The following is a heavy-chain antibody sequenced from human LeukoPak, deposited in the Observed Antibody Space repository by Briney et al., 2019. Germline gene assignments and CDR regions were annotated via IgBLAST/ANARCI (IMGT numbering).Heavy chain of an antibody. V-gene: IGHV4-39*01. D-gene: IGHD3-10*01. Sequence: SETLSLTCIGSGGSIRSTSHYWGWTRQPPGKGLEWSGNIYYSGSTNKNPSLRSRVTISVDTSKNQFSLKLHSVTAADTAVYDCARFGAKQDAFDIWGQGTMVTVSS. J-gene: IGHJ3*02. CDR1: GGSIRSTSHY. CDR3: ARFGAKQDAFDI. CDR2: IYYSGST.